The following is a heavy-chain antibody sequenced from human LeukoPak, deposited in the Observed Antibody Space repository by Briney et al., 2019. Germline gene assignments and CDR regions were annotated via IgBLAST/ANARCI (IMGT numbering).Heavy chain of an antibody. J-gene: IGHJ5*01. Sequence: SETLSLTCAVYGGSFSGYYCSWIRQPPGKGLEWIGEINHSGSANYNPSLKSRVTILLDTSKNQFSLNLSSVTAADTAVYYCARRPRGVIIKTWYDSWGQGTLVTVSS. D-gene: IGHD3-10*01. CDR1: GGSFSGYY. CDR2: INHSGSA. CDR3: ARRPRGVIIKTWYDS. V-gene: IGHV4-34*01.